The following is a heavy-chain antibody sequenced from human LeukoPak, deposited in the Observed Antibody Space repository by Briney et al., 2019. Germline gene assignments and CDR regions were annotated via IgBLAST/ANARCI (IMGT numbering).Heavy chain of an antibody. D-gene: IGHD3-22*01. J-gene: IGHJ4*02. CDR2: IKSKTEGGRT. Sequence: GGSLRLSCAASGFSFSNAWMNWFRQAPGKGLEWVGRIKSKTEGGRTDYAAPVKGRFTISRDDSKNTLYLQMNSLKTEDTAVYYCTSRRDYYDSSGYDYWGQGTLVTVSS. CDR3: TSRRDYYDSSGYDY. CDR1: GFSFSNAW. V-gene: IGHV3-15*07.